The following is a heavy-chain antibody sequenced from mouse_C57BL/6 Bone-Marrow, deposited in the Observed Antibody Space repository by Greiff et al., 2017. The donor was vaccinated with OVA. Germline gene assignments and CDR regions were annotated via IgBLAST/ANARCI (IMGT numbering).Heavy chain of an antibody. CDR2: IFPGSGST. J-gene: IGHJ2*01. V-gene: IGHV1-75*01. Sequence: VKLMESGPELVKPGASVKISCKASGYTFTDYYINWVKQRPGQGLEWIGWIFPGSGSTYYNEKFKGKATLTVDKSSSTAYMLLSSLTSEDSAVYFCARWGYYYGSSYSDYWGQGTTLTVSS. CDR3: ARWGYYYGSSYSDY. D-gene: IGHD1-1*01. CDR1: GYTFTDYY.